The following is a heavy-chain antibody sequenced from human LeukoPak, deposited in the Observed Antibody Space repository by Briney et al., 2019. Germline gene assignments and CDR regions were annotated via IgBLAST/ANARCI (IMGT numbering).Heavy chain of an antibody. V-gene: IGHV1-69*01. D-gene: IGHD2-2*02. J-gene: IGHJ6*02. CDR2: IIPIFGTA. CDR1: GGTFSSYA. CDR3: ARSSSDCSSTSCYIEGGEYYGMDV. Sequence: GASVKVSCKASGGTFSSYAISWVRQAPGQGLEWMGGIIPIFGTANYAQKFQGRVTITADESTSTAYMELSSLRSEDTAVYYCARSSSDCSSTSCYIEGGEYYGMDVWGQGTTVTVSS.